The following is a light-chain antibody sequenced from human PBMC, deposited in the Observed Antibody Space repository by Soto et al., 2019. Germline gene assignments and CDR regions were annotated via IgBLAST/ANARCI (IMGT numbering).Light chain of an antibody. CDR2: GTS. J-gene: IGKJ5*01. CDR1: QSVKSSY. V-gene: IGKV3-20*01. CDR3: QQYGSSIT. Sequence: IVLTQSPATLSLSPGERATLPCRASQSVKSSYLAWYQHKPGQAPRLLIYGTSSRATGIPDRFSGSGFGTDFTLTISRLEPEDFAVYYCQQYGSSITFGQGTRLE.